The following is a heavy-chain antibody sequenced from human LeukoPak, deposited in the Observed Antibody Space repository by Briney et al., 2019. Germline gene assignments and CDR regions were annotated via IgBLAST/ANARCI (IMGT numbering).Heavy chain of an antibody. V-gene: IGHV3-74*01. Sequence: GRSLRLSCAASGFTFSTDWMHWVRQAPGKGLVWVSRINSAGSSTNYADSVKGRFTISRDNAKNTLYLQMNSLRAEDTAVYYCARATPGWWELQRWGQGTLVTVSS. D-gene: IGHD1-26*01. CDR3: ARATPGWWELQR. CDR1: GFTFSTDW. CDR2: INSAGSST. J-gene: IGHJ4*02.